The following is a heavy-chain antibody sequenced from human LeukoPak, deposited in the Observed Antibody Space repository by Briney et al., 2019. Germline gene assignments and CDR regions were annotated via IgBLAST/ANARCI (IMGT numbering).Heavy chain of an antibody. Sequence: GGSLRLSCATSGFTLRDHYMDWVRQAPGKGLEWVSAISGSGGSAYYGDSVKGRFSISRDKSKNTLYLQMNSLRAEDTAVYYCAKLYCSGTSCSYDYWGQGTLVTVSS. V-gene: IGHV3-23*01. D-gene: IGHD2-2*01. CDR2: ISGSGGSA. CDR3: AKLYCSGTSCSYDY. J-gene: IGHJ4*02. CDR1: GFTLRDHY.